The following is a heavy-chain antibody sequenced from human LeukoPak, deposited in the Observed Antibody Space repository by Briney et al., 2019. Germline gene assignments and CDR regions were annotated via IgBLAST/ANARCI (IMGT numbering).Heavy chain of an antibody. J-gene: IGHJ4*02. CDR3: ARDVAVAGTAISFDY. V-gene: IGHV6-1*01. Sequence: SQTLSLTCAISGDSFSSNSAAWNWLRQSPSRGLEWLGSTYYRSKWYNDYAVSVKSRITINPDTSKNQFSLQLNSVTPEDTAVYYCARDVAVAGTAISFDYWGQGTLVTVSS. CDR2: TYYRSKWYN. CDR1: GDSFSSNSAA. D-gene: IGHD6-19*01.